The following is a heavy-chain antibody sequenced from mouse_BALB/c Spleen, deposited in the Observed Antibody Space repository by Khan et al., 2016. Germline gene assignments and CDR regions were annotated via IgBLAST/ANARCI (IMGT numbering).Heavy chain of an antibody. Sequence: QIQLVQSGPELKKPGETVKISCKASGYTFTNYGVHWVKQAPGKGLKWMGWINTNTGAPTYAEEFKGRFAFSLEPSASTAFVQIDNLKNEDTATYFCARWYGNYALDYWGQGTSVTVSS. J-gene: IGHJ4*01. V-gene: IGHV9-3*02. CDR1: GYTFTNYG. D-gene: IGHD2-10*02. CDR3: ARWYGNYALDY. CDR2: INTNTGAP.